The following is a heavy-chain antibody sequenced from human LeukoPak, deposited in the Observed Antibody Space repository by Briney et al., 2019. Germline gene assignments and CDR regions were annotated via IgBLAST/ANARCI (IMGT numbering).Heavy chain of an antibody. J-gene: IGHJ4*02. CDR3: ATRTRKTAAFDY. V-gene: IGHV1-24*01. CDR1: GYTLTELS. Sequence: ASAKVSCKVSGYTLTELSMHWVRQAPGKGLEWMGGFDPEDGETIYAQKFQGRVTMTEDTSTDTAYMELSSLRSEDTAVYYCATRTRKTAAFDYWGQGTLVTVSS. D-gene: IGHD1-1*01. CDR2: FDPEDGET.